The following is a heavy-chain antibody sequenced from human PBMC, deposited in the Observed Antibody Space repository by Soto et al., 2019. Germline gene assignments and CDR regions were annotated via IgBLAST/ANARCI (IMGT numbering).Heavy chain of an antibody. CDR3: ARGHHRYSGYDYVDY. CDR2: ISSSSSYT. Sequence: QVQLVESGGGLVKPGGSLRLSCAASGFTFSDYYMSWIRQAPGKGLEWVSYISSSSSYTNYADSVKGRFTLSRDNAKNSLYLQMNSLRAEDTAVYYSARGHHRYSGYDYVDYWGQGTLVTVSS. V-gene: IGHV3-11*05. D-gene: IGHD5-12*01. J-gene: IGHJ4*02. CDR1: GFTFSDYY.